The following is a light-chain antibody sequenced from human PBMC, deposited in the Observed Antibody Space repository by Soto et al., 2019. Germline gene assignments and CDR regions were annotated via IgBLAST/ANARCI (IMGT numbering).Light chain of an antibody. CDR1: SSDVGGYNY. CDR3: SSYTSSSTHV. Sequence: QSALTQPASVSGSPGQSITISCTGTSSDVGGYNYVSWYQQHPGKAPQLMIYEVSNRPSGVSNRFSGPKSGNTASLTISGLQAEDEADYYCSSYTSSSTHVFGTGTKLTVL. V-gene: IGLV2-14*01. CDR2: EVS. J-gene: IGLJ1*01.